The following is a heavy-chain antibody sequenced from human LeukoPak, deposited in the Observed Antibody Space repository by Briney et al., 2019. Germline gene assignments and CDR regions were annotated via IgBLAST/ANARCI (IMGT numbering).Heavy chain of an antibody. CDR1: GFTFSSYW. J-gene: IGHJ3*02. CDR2: IDSDGSTT. V-gene: IGHV3-74*01. Sequence: GGSLRLSCAASGFTFSSYWMHWVRHAPGEGLVWVSRIDSDGSTTNYADSVKGRFSISRFNAKETLYLQMNSLRVEDTAVYYCARGTDDIDIWGQGTLVTVSS. CDR3: ARGTDDIDI. D-gene: IGHD3-9*01.